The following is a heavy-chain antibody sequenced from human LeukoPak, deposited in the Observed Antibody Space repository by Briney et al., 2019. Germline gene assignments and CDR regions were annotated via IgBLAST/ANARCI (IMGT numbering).Heavy chain of an antibody. D-gene: IGHD3-10*01. CDR3: AKDTDYGSGSSWFGP. CDR1: GFTFSSYG. V-gene: IGHV3-23*01. Sequence: SGGSLRLSCAASGFTFSSYGMSWVRQAPGKGLEWVSAISGSGGSTYYADSVKGRFTISRDNSKNTLYLQMNSLRAEDTAVYYCAKDTDYGSGSSWFGPWGQGTLVTVSS. J-gene: IGHJ5*02. CDR2: ISGSGGST.